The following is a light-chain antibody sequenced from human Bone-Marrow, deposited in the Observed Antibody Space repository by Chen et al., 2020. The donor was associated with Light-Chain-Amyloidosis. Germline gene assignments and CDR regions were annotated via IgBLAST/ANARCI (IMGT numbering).Light chain of an antibody. CDR2: EVT. J-gene: IGLJ2*01. CDR1: SSDVGSYNR. V-gene: IGLV2-18*02. Sequence: SALTQPPSVSGSPGQSVTISCTGTSSDVGSYNRVSWYQQSPGTAPKLMIYEVTKRPSGVPDRFSRSKSGITASLTISGLQAEDEADYYCSSYTRTTTLIFGGGTKLTVL. CDR3: SSYTRTTTLI.